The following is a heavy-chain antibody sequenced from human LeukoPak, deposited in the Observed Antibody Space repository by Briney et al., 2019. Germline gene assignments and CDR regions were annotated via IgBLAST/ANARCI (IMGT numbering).Heavy chain of an antibody. V-gene: IGHV1-46*01. J-gene: IGHJ3*02. D-gene: IGHD2-15*01. CDR1: GYTFTSYY. CDR2: INPSGGST. CDR3: ARDPPSCSGGSCYSSDAFDI. Sequence: GASVKVSCKASGYTFTSYYMHWVRQAPGQGLEWMGIINPSGGSTSYAQKFQGRVTMTRDMSTSTVYMELSSLRSEDTAVYYCARDPPSCSGGSCYSSDAFDIWGQGTMVTVSS.